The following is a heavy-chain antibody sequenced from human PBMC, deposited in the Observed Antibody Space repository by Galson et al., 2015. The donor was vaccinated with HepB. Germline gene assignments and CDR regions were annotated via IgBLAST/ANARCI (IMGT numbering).Heavy chain of an antibody. D-gene: IGHD1-26*01. CDR2: ISGSGGNT. CDR3: AKVNGGDLLTTILDF. Sequence: SLRLSCAASGFTFSSYAMTWVRQAPGKGLEWVSAISGSGGNTYYADSVKGRFSISRDNSKNTMYMQMKSLRAEDTAIYYCAKVNGGDLLTTILDFWGQGTLVSVSS. V-gene: IGHV3-23*01. CDR1: GFTFSSYA. J-gene: IGHJ4*02.